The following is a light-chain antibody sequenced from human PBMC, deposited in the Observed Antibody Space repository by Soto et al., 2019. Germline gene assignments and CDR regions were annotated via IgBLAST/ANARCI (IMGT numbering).Light chain of an antibody. J-gene: IGKJ3*01. CDR3: QQLNSYPLT. V-gene: IGKV1-9*01. Sequence: DIQLTQSPSFLSASVGGRVTITCRASQAISSHLAWYQQKPGKAPNLLIYGASTLQSGVPSRFSGSGSGTHFTLIISSLQPEDFATYYCQQLNSYPLTFGPGTTVDIK. CDR2: GAS. CDR1: QAISSH.